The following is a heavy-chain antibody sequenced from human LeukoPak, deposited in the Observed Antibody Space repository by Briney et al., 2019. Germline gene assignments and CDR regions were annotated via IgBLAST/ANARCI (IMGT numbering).Heavy chain of an antibody. D-gene: IGHD2-2*01. J-gene: IGHJ6*03. V-gene: IGHV4-59*01. CDR3: ARGALSSTGYYYYYMDV. CDR1: GGSISSYY. CDR2: IYYSGST. Sequence: SETLSLTCTVSGGSISSYYWSWIRQPPGKGLEWIGYIYYSGSTNYNPSLKSRVTISVDTSKNQFSLKLSSVTAADTAVYYCARGALSSTGYYYYYMDVWGKGTTVTVSS.